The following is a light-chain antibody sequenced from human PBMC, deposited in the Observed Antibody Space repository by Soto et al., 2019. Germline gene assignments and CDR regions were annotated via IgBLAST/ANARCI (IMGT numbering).Light chain of an antibody. CDR2: AAS. CDR1: QSISSD. Sequence: DIQITQSPSSLSASVGDRVTITCRSSQSISSDLNWYQQKPGKAPKVLIYAASTLQSGVPSRFSGSGSGTDFTLTISSLQPEDFGTYYCQQSYSTPRTFGQGTKVDIK. J-gene: IGKJ1*01. V-gene: IGKV1-39*01. CDR3: QQSYSTPRT.